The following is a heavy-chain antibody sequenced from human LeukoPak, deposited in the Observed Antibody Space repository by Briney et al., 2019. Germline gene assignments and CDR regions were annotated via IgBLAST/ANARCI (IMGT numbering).Heavy chain of an antibody. Sequence: ASVKVSCTASGYTFTNYFIHWVRQAPGQGLEWLGVINPSGGATSYAQKFPGRVTMTRDTSTSTVYMELSSLRPDDTAVYYCARVSASGGFDDHWGQGSLVTVSS. CDR1: GYTFTNYF. J-gene: IGHJ5*02. CDR3: ARVSASGGFDDH. D-gene: IGHD3-10*01. CDR2: INPSGGAT. V-gene: IGHV1-46*01.